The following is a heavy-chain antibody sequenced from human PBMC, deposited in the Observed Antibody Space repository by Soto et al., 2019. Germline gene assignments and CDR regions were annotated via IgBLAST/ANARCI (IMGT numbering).Heavy chain of an antibody. CDR1: GFSLSTSGMC. V-gene: IGHV2-70*01. J-gene: IGHJ4*02. CDR3: ARVAAAGRVGSGWKLDY. D-gene: IGHD6-13*01. Sequence: VSGPTLVNPTQTLTLTCTFSGFSLSTSGMCVSWIRQPPGKALEWLALIDWDDDKYYSTSLKTRLTISKDTSKNQVVLTMTNMDPVDTAPYYCARVAAAGRVGSGWKLDYGGQGTLVTVS. CDR2: IDWDDDK.